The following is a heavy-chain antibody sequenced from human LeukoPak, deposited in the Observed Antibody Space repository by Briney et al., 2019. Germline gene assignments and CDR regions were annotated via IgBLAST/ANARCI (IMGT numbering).Heavy chain of an antibody. V-gene: IGHV1-46*01. CDR3: ARDPTGLYCSSTSCSTYMDV. CDR1: GYTFTSYY. D-gene: IGHD2-2*01. CDR2: INPSGGST. Sequence: GASVKVSCKASGYTFTSYYMHWVRQAPGQGLEWMGIINPSGGSTSYAQKFQGRVTMTRDTSTSTVYMELSRLRSDDTAVYYCARDPTGLYCSSTSCSTYMDVWGKGTTVTVSS. J-gene: IGHJ6*03.